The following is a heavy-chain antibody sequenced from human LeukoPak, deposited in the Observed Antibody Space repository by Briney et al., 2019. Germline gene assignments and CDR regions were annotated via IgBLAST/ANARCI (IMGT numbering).Heavy chain of an antibody. Sequence: GGSLRLSCTTSGFTFRSFSMNWVRQAPGKGLEWVSYISSSSRTIYYADSVEGRFTISRDNAKNSLYLQMNSLRDEDTAVYYCARCSGGSCPSWFDPWGQGTLVTVSS. CDR1: GFTFRSFS. V-gene: IGHV3-48*02. CDR2: ISSSSRTI. CDR3: ARCSGGSCPSWFDP. D-gene: IGHD2-15*01. J-gene: IGHJ5*02.